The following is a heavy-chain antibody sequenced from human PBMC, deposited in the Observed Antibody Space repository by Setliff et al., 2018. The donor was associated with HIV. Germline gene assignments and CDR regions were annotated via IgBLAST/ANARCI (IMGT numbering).Heavy chain of an antibody. CDR1: GFRFRSYG. CDR3: AKEFEDLPGAY. J-gene: IGHJ4*02. D-gene: IGHD3-10*01. Sequence: GESLTISCAASGFRFRSYGMHWVRQAPGKGLEWVAIIWFDGNKKYYADSVKGRFTISRDNSKNTLYLQMNSLRAEDTATYYCAKEFEDLPGAYWGQGTLVTVSS. CDR2: IWFDGNKK. V-gene: IGHV3-30*02.